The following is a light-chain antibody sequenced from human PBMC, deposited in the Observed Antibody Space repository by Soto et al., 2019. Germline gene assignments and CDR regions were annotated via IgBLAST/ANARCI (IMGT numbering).Light chain of an antibody. CDR1: QSISSW. Sequence: PSTLSPSLCDRGTIPCRASQSISSWLAWYQQKPGKAPKLLISRASSLQSGVPSRFSGSGSGTAFTLTISSLQPDDFATYYCQHYNIYSEAFGQGTKVDI. CDR2: RAS. J-gene: IGKJ1*01. CDR3: QHYNIYSEA. V-gene: IGKV1-5*03.